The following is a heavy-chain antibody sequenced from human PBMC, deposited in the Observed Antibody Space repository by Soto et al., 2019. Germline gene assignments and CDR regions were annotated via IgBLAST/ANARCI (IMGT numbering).Heavy chain of an antibody. CDR3: ARDRLLGNSFDY. V-gene: IGHV3-33*01. CDR1: GFTFSTYG. J-gene: IGHJ4*02. CDR2: IWYDGSNK. Sequence: QVQLVESGGGVVQPGRSLRLSCAASGFTFSTYGMHWVRQAPGKGLEWVAVIWYDGSNKYYADSVTGRFTISRDNSKSTLYLQMNSRRAEDTAVYYCARDRLLGNSFDYWGQGSLVTVSS. D-gene: IGHD1-26*01.